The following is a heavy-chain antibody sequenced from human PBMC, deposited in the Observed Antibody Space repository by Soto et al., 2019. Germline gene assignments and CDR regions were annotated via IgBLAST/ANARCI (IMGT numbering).Heavy chain of an antibody. CDR2: INHSGST. CDR3: ARAYYYGSGSYWGYYYYMDV. Sequence: SETLSLTCAVYGGSFSGYYWSWIRQPPGKGLEWIGEINHSGSTNYNPSLKSRVTISVDRSKNQFSLKLGSVTAADTAVYYCARAYYYGSGSYWGYYYYMDVWGKGTTVTVSS. D-gene: IGHD3-10*01. J-gene: IGHJ6*03. CDR1: GGSFSGYY. V-gene: IGHV4-34*01.